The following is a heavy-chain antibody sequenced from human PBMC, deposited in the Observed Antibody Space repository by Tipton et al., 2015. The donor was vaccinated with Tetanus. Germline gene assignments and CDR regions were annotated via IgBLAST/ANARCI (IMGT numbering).Heavy chain of an antibody. CDR3: ARDGYSSGYFDY. V-gene: IGHV3-66*01. D-gene: IGHD3-22*01. CDR2: IYSGGTT. CDR1: GFTFDDYA. J-gene: IGHJ4*02. Sequence: SLRLSCAASGFTFDDYAMHWVRQAPGKGLEWVSVIYSGGTTYYAGSVKDRFTISRDISKNTVDLQMNSLRVEDTAVYFCARDGYSSGYFDYWGQGSLVTVSS.